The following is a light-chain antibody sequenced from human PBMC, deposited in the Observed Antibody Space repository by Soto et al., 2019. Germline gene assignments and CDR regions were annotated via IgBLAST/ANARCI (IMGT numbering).Light chain of an antibody. J-gene: IGLJ2*01. CDR1: SSDIGAYNF. CDR2: DVN. V-gene: IGLV2-14*03. CDR3: TSWTTSTTMI. Sequence: QSALTQPASVSGSPRRSITISCTGTSSDIGAYNFVSWYQQHPGKAPKLMLYDVNIRPSAVSNRFSGSKSGNTASLTISGLQAEDEADYYCTSWTTSTTMIFGGGTKRTVL.